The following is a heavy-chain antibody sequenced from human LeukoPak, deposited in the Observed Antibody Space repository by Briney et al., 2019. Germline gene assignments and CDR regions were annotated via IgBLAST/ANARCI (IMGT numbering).Heavy chain of an antibody. D-gene: IGHD2-2*01. CDR2: ISSSSRTI. V-gene: IGHV3-48*04. CDR1: GFTFSNYN. J-gene: IGHJ3*02. Sequence: GGSLRLSCAASGFTFSNYNMNWVRQAPGKGLEWVSYISSSSRTIYYADSVKGRFIISRDNAKNSLYLEMNSLRAEDTAVYYCAREAKNGVIVPTGEGAFDMWGQGTVVTVSS. CDR3: AREAKNGVIVPTGEGAFDM.